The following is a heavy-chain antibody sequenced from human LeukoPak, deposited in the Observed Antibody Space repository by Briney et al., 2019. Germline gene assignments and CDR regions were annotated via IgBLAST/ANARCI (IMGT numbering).Heavy chain of an antibody. J-gene: IGHJ3*02. V-gene: IGHV4-59*08. CDR3: ARRSDTSGWYGAFDI. CDR2: IYYSGST. CDR1: GASISSSY. Sequence: PSETLSLTCTVSGASISSSYWSWIRQPPGKGLEWIGYIYYSGSTNYNPSLKSRVTISVDTSKNQFSLKVSSVTAADTAVYYCARRSDTSGWYGAFDIWGQGTMVTVSS. D-gene: IGHD6-19*01.